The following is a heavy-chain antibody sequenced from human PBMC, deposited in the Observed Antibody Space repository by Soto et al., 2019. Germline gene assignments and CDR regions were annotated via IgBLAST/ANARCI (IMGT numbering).Heavy chain of an antibody. CDR2: ISGSGGST. CDR1: GFTFSSYA. Sequence: EVQLLESGGGLVQPGGSLRLSCAASGFTFSSYAMSWVRQAPGKGLEWVSAISGSGGSTYYADSVKGRFTISRDNSKNTLYLQMNSLRAEDTAVYYCAKVASGHLYHSYWGLIAVEGGNWFDPWGQGTLVTVSS. V-gene: IGHV3-23*01. CDR3: AKVASGHLYHSYWGLIAVEGGNWFDP. J-gene: IGHJ5*02. D-gene: IGHD6-19*01.